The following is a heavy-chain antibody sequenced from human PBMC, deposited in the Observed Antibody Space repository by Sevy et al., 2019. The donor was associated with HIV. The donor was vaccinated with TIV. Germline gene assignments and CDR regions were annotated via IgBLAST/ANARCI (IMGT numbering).Heavy chain of an antibody. J-gene: IGHJ4*02. CDR3: AKEGAFWSGYYVDY. Sequence: GGSLRLSCAASGFNFSSHKMNWIRQAPGKGLEWVAYISDGGAVIDYADSVKGRFTISRDNSKNSLYLQMNSLRADDTAVHYCAKEGAFWSGYYVDYWGQGTLVTVSS. V-gene: IGHV3-48*03. D-gene: IGHD3-3*01. CDR1: GFNFSSHK. CDR2: ISDGGAVI.